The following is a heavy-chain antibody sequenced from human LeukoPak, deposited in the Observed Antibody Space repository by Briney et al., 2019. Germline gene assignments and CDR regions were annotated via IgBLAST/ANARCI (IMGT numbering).Heavy chain of an antibody. CDR3: ARGVERFGELKEDAFDI. V-gene: IGHV3-11*05. CDR1: GFSFDDNA. J-gene: IGHJ3*02. CDR2: ISSSSSYT. D-gene: IGHD3-10*01. Sequence: PGGSLRLSCAASGFSFDDNAMYWVRQAPGKGLEWVSYISSSSSYTNYADSVKGRFTISRDNAKNSLYLQMNSLRAEDTAVYYCARGVERFGELKEDAFDIWGQGTMVTVSS.